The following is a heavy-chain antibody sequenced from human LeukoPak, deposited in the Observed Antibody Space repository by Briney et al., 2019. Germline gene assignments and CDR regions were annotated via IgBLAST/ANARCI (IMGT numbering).Heavy chain of an antibody. CDR3: ARVGYSSSWSFDY. J-gene: IGHJ4*02. Sequence: GASVKVSCKASGYTFTNYGISWVRQAPGQGLEWMGWINTNTGNPTYAQGFTGRFVFSLDTSVSTAYLQISSLKAEDTAVYYCARVGYSSSWSFDYWGQGTLVTVSS. CDR1: GYTFTNYG. V-gene: IGHV7-4-1*02. CDR2: INTNTGNP. D-gene: IGHD6-13*01.